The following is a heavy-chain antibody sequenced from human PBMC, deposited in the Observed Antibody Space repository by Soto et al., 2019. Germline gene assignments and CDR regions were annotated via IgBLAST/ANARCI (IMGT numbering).Heavy chain of an antibody. Sequence: GASVKVSCKVSGYTLTELSMHWVRQAPGKGLEWMGGFDPEDGETIYAQKFQGRVTMTEDTSTDTAYMELSSLRSEDTAVYYCATGPIAAAGILSLNKGRNYYGMDVWGQGTTVTVSS. J-gene: IGHJ6*02. CDR1: GYTLTELS. CDR3: ATGPIAAAGILSLNKGRNYYGMDV. D-gene: IGHD6-13*01. V-gene: IGHV1-24*01. CDR2: FDPEDGET.